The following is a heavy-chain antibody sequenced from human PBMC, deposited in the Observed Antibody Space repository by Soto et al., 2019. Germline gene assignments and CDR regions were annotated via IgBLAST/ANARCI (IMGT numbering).Heavy chain of an antibody. CDR3: ANRNDYGSGSYFPFDH. Sequence: EVQLLESGGGLVQPGGSLRLSCAASGFTFSSYGMSWVRQAPGKGLEWVSSISGSGGSTYYADSVKGRFTISRDNSKNTLYLQMSSLRAEDTAVYYCANRNDYGSGSYFPFDHWAQGTLVTVSS. D-gene: IGHD3-10*01. CDR1: GFTFSSYG. CDR2: ISGSGGST. V-gene: IGHV3-23*01. J-gene: IGHJ4*02.